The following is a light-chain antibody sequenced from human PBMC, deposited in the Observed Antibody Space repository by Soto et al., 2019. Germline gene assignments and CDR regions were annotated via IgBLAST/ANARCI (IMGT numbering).Light chain of an antibody. Sequence: QSALTQPASVSGSPGQSITISCTGTSSDVGGYNSVSWYQQHPDKAPQLMIFDVSNRPSGISDRFSGSKSGNTASLTISGLQAEDEADYYCSSYTHANSLVFGGGTKLTVL. CDR1: SSDVGGYNS. CDR2: DVS. J-gene: IGLJ2*01. V-gene: IGLV2-14*03. CDR3: SSYTHANSLV.